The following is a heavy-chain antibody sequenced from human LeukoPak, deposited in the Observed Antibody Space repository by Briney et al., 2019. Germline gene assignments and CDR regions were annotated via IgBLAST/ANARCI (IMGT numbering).Heavy chain of an antibody. CDR3: ARLGIREEVTLFDY. Sequence: SETLSLTCTVSGGSISSYYWSWIRQPPGKGLEWIGYIYYSGSTNYNPSLKSRVTISVDTSKNQFSLKLSSVTAADTAVYYCARLGIREEVTLFDYWGQGTLVTVSS. V-gene: IGHV4-59*08. J-gene: IGHJ4*02. CDR2: IYYSGST. CDR1: GGSISSYY. D-gene: IGHD5-18*01.